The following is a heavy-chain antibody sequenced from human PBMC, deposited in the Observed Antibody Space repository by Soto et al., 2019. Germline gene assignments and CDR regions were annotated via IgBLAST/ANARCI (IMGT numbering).Heavy chain of an antibody. J-gene: IGHJ6*02. D-gene: IGHD3-3*01. CDR3: AKGQFGVVMDV. CDR1: GFSFSSHS. V-gene: IGHV3-23*04. Sequence: LVESGGGLVQPGGSLRLSCAASGFSFSSHSMTWVRQAPGTGLEWVSSLSGDGVTTYYADSVKGRVIISRENSKNTMYLQMDSLTVDDTAVYYCAKGQFGVVMDVWRQGTTVAVSS. CDR2: LSGDGVTT.